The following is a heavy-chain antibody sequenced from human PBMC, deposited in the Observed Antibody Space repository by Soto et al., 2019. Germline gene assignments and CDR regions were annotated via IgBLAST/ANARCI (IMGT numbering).Heavy chain of an antibody. J-gene: IGHJ5*02. Sequence: GGSLRLSCAASGFTFSSYGMHWVRQAPGKGLEWVAVIWYDGSNKYYADSVKGRFTISRDNSKNTLYLQMNSLRAEDTAVYYCAREGPAMVRGVIRSGGDNWFDPWGQGTLVTVSS. CDR2: IWYDGSNK. CDR1: GFTFSSYG. CDR3: AREGPAMVRGVIRSGGDNWFDP. V-gene: IGHV3-33*01. D-gene: IGHD3-10*01.